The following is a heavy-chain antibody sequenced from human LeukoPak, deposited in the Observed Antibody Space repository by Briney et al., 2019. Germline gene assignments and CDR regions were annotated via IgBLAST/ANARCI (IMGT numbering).Heavy chain of an antibody. Sequence: ASVKVSCKASGYTFTGYYMHWLRQAPGQGLEWMGRINPNSGGTNYAQKFQGRVTMTRDTSISTAYMELSRLRSDDTAVYYCARESINYYDSSGYFDYWGQGTLVTVSS. V-gene: IGHV1-2*06. J-gene: IGHJ4*02. CDR3: ARESINYYDSSGYFDY. CDR2: INPNSGGT. D-gene: IGHD3-22*01. CDR1: GYTFTGYY.